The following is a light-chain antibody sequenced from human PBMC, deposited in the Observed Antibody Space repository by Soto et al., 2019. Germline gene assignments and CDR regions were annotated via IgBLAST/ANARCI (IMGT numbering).Light chain of an antibody. CDR1: GSGLGHYNS. J-gene: IGLJ1*01. CDR2: DVS. Sequence: QSALTQPRSVSGSPGQSVTISCTGTGSGLGHYNSVSWYQYHPGKAPKLIIFDVSERPAGVPDRFSGSKSANTASLTISGLQVEDEAGYYCCSYAGSYVYVFGTGTKVTVL. V-gene: IGLV2-11*01. CDR3: CSYAGSYVYV.